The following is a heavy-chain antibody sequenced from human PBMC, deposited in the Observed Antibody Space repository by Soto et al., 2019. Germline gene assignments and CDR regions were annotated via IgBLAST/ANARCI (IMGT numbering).Heavy chain of an antibody. CDR3: AREIFGVVIDY. J-gene: IGHJ4*02. Sequence: SETLSLTCTVSGGSVSSGSYYWSWIRQPPGKGLEWIGYIYYSGSTNYNPSLKSRVTISVDTSKNQFSLKLSSVTAADTAVYYCAREIFGVVIDYWGQGTLVTVSS. D-gene: IGHD3-3*01. CDR1: GGSVSSGSYY. CDR2: IYYSGST. V-gene: IGHV4-61*01.